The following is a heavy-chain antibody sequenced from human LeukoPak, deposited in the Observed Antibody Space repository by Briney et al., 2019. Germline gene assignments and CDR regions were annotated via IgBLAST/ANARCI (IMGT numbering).Heavy chain of an antibody. V-gene: IGHV3-21*01. Sequence: PGGSLRLSCAASGFTFSSYSMNWVRQAPGKGLEWVSSISSSSSYIYSADSVKGRFTISRDNAKNSLYLQMNSLRAEDTAVYYCARKNGLDYWGQGTLVTVSS. CDR1: GFTFSSYS. J-gene: IGHJ4*02. CDR3: ARKNGLDY. CDR2: ISSSSSYI.